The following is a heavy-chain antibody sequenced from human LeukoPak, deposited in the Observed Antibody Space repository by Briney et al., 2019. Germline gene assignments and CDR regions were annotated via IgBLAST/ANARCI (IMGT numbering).Heavy chain of an antibody. Sequence: PSETLSLTCTVSGYSISSGYYWGWIRQPPGQGLEWIGSIYHSGSTYYNPSLKSRVTISVDTSKNQFSLKLSSVTAADTAVYYCARGTTYYYGSGSYNNYWGQGTLVTVSS. CDR2: IYHSGST. CDR3: ARGTTYYYGSGSYNNY. CDR1: GYSISSGYY. V-gene: IGHV4-38-2*02. J-gene: IGHJ4*02. D-gene: IGHD3-10*01.